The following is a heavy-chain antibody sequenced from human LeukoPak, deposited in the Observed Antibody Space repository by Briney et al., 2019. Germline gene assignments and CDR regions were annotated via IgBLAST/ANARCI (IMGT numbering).Heavy chain of an antibody. D-gene: IGHD3-22*01. CDR3: ARIASRNMIVVVMGFDY. J-gene: IGHJ4*02. CDR1: GGSFSGYY. CDR2: INHSGST. V-gene: IGHV4-34*01. Sequence: SETLSLTCAVYGGSFSGYYWSWIRQPPGKGLEWIGEINHSGSTNYNPSLKSRVTISVDTSKNQFSLKLSSVTAADTAVYYCARIASRNMIVVVMGFDYWGQGTLVTVSS.